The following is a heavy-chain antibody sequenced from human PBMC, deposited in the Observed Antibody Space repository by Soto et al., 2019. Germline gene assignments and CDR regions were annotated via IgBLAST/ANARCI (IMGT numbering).Heavy chain of an antibody. V-gene: IGHV3-21*01. Sequence: PGGSLRLSCAASGFTFSSYSMNWVRQAPGKGLEWVSSIRSSSSYIYYADSVKGRFTISRDNAKNSLYLQMNSLRAEDTAVYYWARDLSPATQYIEAAGIDDWGQGTLVTVSS. CDR1: GFTFSSYS. J-gene: IGHJ4*02. D-gene: IGHD6-13*01. CDR2: IRSSSSYI. CDR3: ARDLSPATQYIEAAGIDD.